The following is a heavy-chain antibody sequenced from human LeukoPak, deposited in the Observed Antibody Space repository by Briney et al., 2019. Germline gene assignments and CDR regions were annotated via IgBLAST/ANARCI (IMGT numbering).Heavy chain of an antibody. Sequence: SETLSLTGTVSGSSISSSGYDGRWIRQPPGKRLEWIGYIYYNGCAYYNPSINSRTTISVETSKTHFSLKLSSVTAADTAVYFWAREVAGTPWIDYWGQGTLVTVSS. CDR2: IYYNGCA. CDR3: AREVAGTPWIDY. J-gene: IGHJ4*02. V-gene: IGHV4-39*02. CDR1: GSSISSSGYD. D-gene: IGHD6-19*01.